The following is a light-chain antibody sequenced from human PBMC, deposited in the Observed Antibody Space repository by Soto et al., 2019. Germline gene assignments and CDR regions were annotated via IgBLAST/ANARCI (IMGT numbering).Light chain of an antibody. V-gene: IGKV1-39*01. CDR3: QQSYSTLDT. J-gene: IGKJ2*01. CDR1: QRISSY. Sequence: DIQMTQSPSSLSASVGDRVTITCRASQRISSYLNWYQQKPGKAPKLLIYAASSLQSGVPSRFSGSGSGTDSTLTISSLQPEEFATYYCQQSYSTLDTFGQGTKLEIK. CDR2: AAS.